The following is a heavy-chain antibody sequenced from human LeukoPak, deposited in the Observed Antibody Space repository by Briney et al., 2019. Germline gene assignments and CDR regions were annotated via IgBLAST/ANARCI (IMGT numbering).Heavy chain of an antibody. D-gene: IGHD2-15*01. J-gene: IGHJ5*02. CDR1: GFTFSSYW. CDR2: INQDGSEK. Sequence: GGSLRLSCAASGFTFSSYWMSWVRQAPGRGLEWVANINQDGSEKYYVDSVKGRFTISRDNAKNSLYLQMNSLRAEDTAVYYCAREGCSGGSCYHDWFDPWGQGTLVTVSS. CDR3: AREGCSGGSCYHDWFDP. V-gene: IGHV3-7*01.